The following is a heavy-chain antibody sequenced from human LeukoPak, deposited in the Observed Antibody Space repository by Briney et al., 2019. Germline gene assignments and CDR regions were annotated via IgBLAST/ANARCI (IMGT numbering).Heavy chain of an antibody. CDR1: GYSISSGYY. CDR3: ARGVSEYYYYYYMDV. Sequence: PSETLSLTCTVSGYSISSGYYWGWIRQPPGKGLEWIGSIYHSGSTYYNPSLKSRVTISVDTSKNQFSLKLSSVTAADTAVYYCARGVSEYYYYYYMDVWGKGTRVTVSS. CDR2: IYHSGST. V-gene: IGHV4-38-2*02. J-gene: IGHJ6*03.